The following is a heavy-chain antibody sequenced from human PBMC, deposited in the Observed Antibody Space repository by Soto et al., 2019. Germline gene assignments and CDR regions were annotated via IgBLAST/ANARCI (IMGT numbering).Heavy chain of an antibody. J-gene: IGHJ4*02. CDR1: GFTVSSNY. CDR3: ARETYSSLYYSFDY. D-gene: IGHD3-22*01. V-gene: IGHV3-66*01. CDR2: ISSGGSA. Sequence: GGSLRLSCAASGFTVSSNYMSWVRQAPGKGLDWVSLISSGGSAYYADSVKGRFTISRDNAKNTLYLQMDGLRADDTAVYYCARETYSSLYYSFDYWGLGTLGTVSS.